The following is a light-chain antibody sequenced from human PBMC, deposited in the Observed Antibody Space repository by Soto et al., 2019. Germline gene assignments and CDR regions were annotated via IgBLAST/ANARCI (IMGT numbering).Light chain of an antibody. V-gene: IGLV2-14*01. CDR3: SSYTSSSTLYV. CDR2: DVS. Sequence: QSALTQPASVSGSPGQSITISCTGTSSDVGGYNYVSWYQQHPGKAPKFMIYDVSNRPSGVSNRFSGSKSGNTASLTISGLQPEDEADYYCSSYTSSSTLYVFGTGTKLTVL. J-gene: IGLJ1*01. CDR1: SSDVGGYNY.